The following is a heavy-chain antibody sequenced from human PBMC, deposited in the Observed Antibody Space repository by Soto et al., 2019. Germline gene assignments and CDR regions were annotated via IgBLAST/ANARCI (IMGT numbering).Heavy chain of an antibody. CDR2: SYSTGGT. D-gene: IGHD3-9*01. CDR3: SRDREPDGIWTFDS. CDR1: GFTLGKYT. J-gene: IGHJ4*02. Sequence: EVLLLESGGDVVQPGGSLRLSCAASGFTLGKYTMGWVRQAPGKGLEWVSESYSTGGTEYADSVKGRITISRDNSKNTLFLQMNSLGVEETALYYCSRDREPDGIWTFDSWGQGTLVTVSS. V-gene: IGHV3-23*01.